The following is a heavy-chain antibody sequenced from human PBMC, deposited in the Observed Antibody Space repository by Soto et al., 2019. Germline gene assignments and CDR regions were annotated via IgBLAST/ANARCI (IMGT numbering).Heavy chain of an antibody. CDR1: GYTFTSYG. V-gene: IGHV1-18*01. J-gene: IGHJ5*02. CDR2: ISAYNGNT. D-gene: IGHD6-19*01. CDR3: LAVADTNWLDP. Sequence: ASVKVSCKASGYTFTSYGISWVRQAPGQGLEWMGWISAYNGNTNYAQKLQGRVTMTTDTSTSTAYMELRSLRSDDTAVYYCLAVADTNWLDPWGQGTLVTVSS.